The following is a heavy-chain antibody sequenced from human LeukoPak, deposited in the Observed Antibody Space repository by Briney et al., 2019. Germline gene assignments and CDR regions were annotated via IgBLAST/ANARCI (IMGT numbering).Heavy chain of an antibody. Sequence: SVKVSCKASGGTFSSYAISWVRQAPGQGLEWMGRIIPILGIANYAQKFQGRVTITADISTSTAYMELSSLRSEDTAVYYCARDRTVVTPFDYWGQGTLVTVSS. CDR3: ARDRTVVTPFDY. D-gene: IGHD4-23*01. J-gene: IGHJ4*02. CDR1: GGTFSSYA. V-gene: IGHV1-69*04. CDR2: IIPILGIA.